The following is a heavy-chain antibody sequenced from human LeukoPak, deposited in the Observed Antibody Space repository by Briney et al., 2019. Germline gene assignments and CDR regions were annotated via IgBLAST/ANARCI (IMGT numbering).Heavy chain of an antibody. CDR2: LNSDNYTI. CDR1: GITFSSYS. V-gene: IGHV3-48*01. D-gene: IGHD3-16*01. Sequence: GGSLRLSCAASGITFSSYSMNWVRQAPGKGLEWISYLNSDNYTIYYADSVKGRFIISRDNAKDSLYLQMNSLRAEDTAVYYCARVATDGGGFDPWGQGTLVTVSS. J-gene: IGHJ5*02. CDR3: ARVATDGGGFDP.